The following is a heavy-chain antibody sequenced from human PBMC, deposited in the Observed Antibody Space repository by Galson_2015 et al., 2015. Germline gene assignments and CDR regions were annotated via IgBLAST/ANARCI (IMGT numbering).Heavy chain of an antibody. D-gene: IGHD6-19*01. CDR2: ISYDGSNK. V-gene: IGHV3-30*03. J-gene: IGHJ4*02. CDR1: GFTFSSYG. Sequence: SLRLSCAASGFTFSSYGMHWVRQAPGKGLEWVAVISYDGSNKYYADSVKGRFTISRDNSKNTLYLQMNSLRAEDTAVYYCAREKLAVAGTPAYWGQGTLVTVSS. CDR3: AREKLAVAGTPAY.